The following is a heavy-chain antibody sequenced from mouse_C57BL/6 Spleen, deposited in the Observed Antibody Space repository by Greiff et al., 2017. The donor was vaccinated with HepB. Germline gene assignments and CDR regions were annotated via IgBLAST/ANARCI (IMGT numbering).Heavy chain of an antibody. J-gene: IGHJ2*01. CDR2: IYPGDGDT. V-gene: IGHV1-82*01. CDR1: GYAFSSSW. Sequence: VQLVESGPELVKPGASVKISCKASGYAFSSSWMNWVKQRPGKGLEWIGRIYPGDGDTNYNGKLKGKDTLTADKSSSTAYMQLSSLTSEDSAVYFFARDYYCDYWGQGTTLTVSS. CDR3: ARDYYCDY.